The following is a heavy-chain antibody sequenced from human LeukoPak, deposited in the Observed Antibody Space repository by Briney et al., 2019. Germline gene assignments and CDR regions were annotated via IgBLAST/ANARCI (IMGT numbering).Heavy chain of an antibody. V-gene: IGHV3-73*01. CDR3: SRRAYDSSGYWAD. D-gene: IGHD3-22*01. CDR2: IGSNANSYAT. J-gene: IGHJ4*02. CDR1: GFTFSGSA. Sequence: GGSLRLSCAASGFTFSGSAMHWVRQASGKGLEWVGRIGSNANSYATAYAASVKGRFTISRDDSKNTAYLQMNSLKTEDTAVYYCSRRAYDSSGYWADWGQGTLVTVSS.